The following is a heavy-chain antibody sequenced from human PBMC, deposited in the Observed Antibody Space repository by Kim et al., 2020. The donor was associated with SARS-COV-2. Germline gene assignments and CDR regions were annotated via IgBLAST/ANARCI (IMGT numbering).Heavy chain of an antibody. Sequence: SETLSLTCTVSGGSISSYYWSWIRQPPGKGLEWIGYIYYSGSTNYNPSLKSRVTISVDTSKNQFSLKLSSVTAADTAVYYCARVALRYFDWLPQVVFDYWGQGTLVTVSS. CDR2: IYYSGST. CDR1: GGSISSYY. V-gene: IGHV4-59*01. J-gene: IGHJ4*02. CDR3: ARVALRYFDWLPQVVFDY. D-gene: IGHD3-9*01.